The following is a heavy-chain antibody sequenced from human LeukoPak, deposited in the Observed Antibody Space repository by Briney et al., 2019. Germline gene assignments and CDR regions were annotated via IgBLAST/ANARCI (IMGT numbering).Heavy chain of an antibody. Sequence: GASVKVSCKASGGTFSSYAISWVRQAPGQGLEWMGRIIPILGIANYAQKFQGRVTITADESTSTAYMELSSLRSEDTAVYYCARDLGDGYNLGDAFDIWGQGTMVTVSS. CDR3: ARDLGDGYNLGDAFDI. CDR2: IIPILGIA. V-gene: IGHV1-69*04. CDR1: GGTFSSYA. J-gene: IGHJ3*02. D-gene: IGHD5-24*01.